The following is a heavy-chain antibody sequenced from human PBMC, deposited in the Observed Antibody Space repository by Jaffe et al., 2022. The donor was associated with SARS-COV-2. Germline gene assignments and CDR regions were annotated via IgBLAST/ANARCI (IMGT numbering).Heavy chain of an antibody. CDR2: IYYSGST. CDR3: ARVRDNWHGQSYYGMDV. D-gene: IGHD1-20*01. V-gene: IGHV4-59*01. CDR1: GGSISSYY. J-gene: IGHJ6*02. Sequence: QVQLQESGPGLVKPSETLSLTCTVSGGSISSYYWSWIRQPPGKGLEWIGYIYYSGSTNYNPSLKSRVTISVDTSKNQFSLKLSSVTAADTAVYYCARVRDNWHGQSYYGMDVWGQGTTVTVSS.